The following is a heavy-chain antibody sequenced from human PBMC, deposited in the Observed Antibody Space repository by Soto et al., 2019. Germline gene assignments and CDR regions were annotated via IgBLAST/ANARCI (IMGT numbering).Heavy chain of an antibody. Sequence: SVGSLRLSCAASYFSLSPYWMHWVRQVPGRGLEWVARLSSDGFGAAYADSVKGRFFISRDIARNTLSLQMNSLRADDTAVYYCARDLGGPDYWGRGTSVTVSS. V-gene: IGHV3-74*03. CDR1: YFSLSPYW. J-gene: IGHJ4*02. CDR2: LSSDGFGA. CDR3: ARDLGGPDY. D-gene: IGHD3-16*01.